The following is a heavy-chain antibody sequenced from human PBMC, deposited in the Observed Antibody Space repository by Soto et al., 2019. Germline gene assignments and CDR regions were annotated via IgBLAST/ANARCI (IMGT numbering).Heavy chain of an antibody. J-gene: IGHJ4*02. Sequence: PGGSLRLSCAASGFTFSSYGMNWVRQAPGKGLEWVSSISSSSSYIYYADSVKGRFTISRDNAKNSLYLQMNSLRAEDTAVYYCARGMVAARPGDYWGQGTLVTVSS. D-gene: IGHD6-6*01. CDR2: ISSSSSYI. V-gene: IGHV3-21*01. CDR3: ARGMVAARPGDY. CDR1: GFTFSSYG.